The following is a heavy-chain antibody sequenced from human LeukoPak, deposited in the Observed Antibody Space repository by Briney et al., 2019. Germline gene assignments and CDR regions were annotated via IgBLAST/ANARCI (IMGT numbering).Heavy chain of an antibody. CDR3: ARGVVVTARGTYYFDY. CDR2: IYTSGST. Sequence: SETLSLTCTVSGGSISSYYWSWIRQPAGKGLEWIGRIYTSGSTNYNPSLKSRVTMSVDASKNQFSLKLSSVTAADTAVYYCARGVVVTARGTYYFDYWGQGTLVTVSS. J-gene: IGHJ4*02. CDR1: GGSISSYY. V-gene: IGHV4-4*07. D-gene: IGHD2-21*02.